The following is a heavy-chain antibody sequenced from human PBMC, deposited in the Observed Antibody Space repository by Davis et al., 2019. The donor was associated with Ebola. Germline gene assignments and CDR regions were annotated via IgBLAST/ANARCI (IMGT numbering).Heavy chain of an antibody. CDR1: GGSISSYY. D-gene: IGHD3-3*01. CDR3: ASGVFGVTYYFDH. J-gene: IGHJ4*02. Sequence: SETLSLTCNVSGGSISSYYWSWIRQAPGKGLEWIAYIHDSGNTKYNPSLRSRLIISVDRSKNQFPLKLNSVTAADTAMYYCASGVFGVTYYFDHWGQGALVTVSS. V-gene: IGHV4-59*01. CDR2: IHDSGNT.